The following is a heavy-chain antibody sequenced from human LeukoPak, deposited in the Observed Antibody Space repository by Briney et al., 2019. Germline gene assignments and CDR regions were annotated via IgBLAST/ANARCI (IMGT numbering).Heavy chain of an antibody. Sequence: GGSLRLSCAASGFTFSSYSMYWVRQAPGKGLEWVSYISSSSNTIYYADSVKGRFTISRDNAKNSLYLQMNSLRAEDTAVYYCAKAPVTSCRGAFCYPFDYWGQGTLVTVSS. CDR1: GFTFSSYS. CDR3: AKAPVTSCRGAFCYPFDY. CDR2: ISSSSNTI. V-gene: IGHV3-48*01. J-gene: IGHJ4*02. D-gene: IGHD2-15*01.